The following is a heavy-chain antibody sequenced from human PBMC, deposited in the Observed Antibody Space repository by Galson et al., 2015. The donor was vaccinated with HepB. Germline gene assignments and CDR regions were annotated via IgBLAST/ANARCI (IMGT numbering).Heavy chain of an antibody. CDR3: ARNLDSSGYYGYFQH. CDR2: INAGNGNT. V-gene: IGHV1-3*01. CDR1: GYTFTSYA. D-gene: IGHD3-22*01. J-gene: IGHJ1*01. Sequence: SVKVSCKASGYTFTSYAMHWVRQAPGQRLEWMGWINAGNGNTKYSQKFQGRVTITRDTSASTAYMELSSLRSEDTAVYYCARNLDSSGYYGYFQHWGQGTLVTVSS.